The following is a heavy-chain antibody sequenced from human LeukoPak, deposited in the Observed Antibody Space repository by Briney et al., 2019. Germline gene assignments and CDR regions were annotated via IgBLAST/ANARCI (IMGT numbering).Heavy chain of an antibody. J-gene: IGHJ4*02. Sequence: GGSLRLSCATSGFTFSDYWMSWVRQAPGKGLEWVANIKQDGSEKYYVDSVKGRFTISRDNAKNPLYLQMNSLRAEDTAVYYCARDVRFYDSSGYDYWGQGTLVTVSS. CDR1: GFTFSDYW. CDR3: ARDVRFYDSSGYDY. CDR2: IKQDGSEK. V-gene: IGHV3-7*03. D-gene: IGHD3-22*01.